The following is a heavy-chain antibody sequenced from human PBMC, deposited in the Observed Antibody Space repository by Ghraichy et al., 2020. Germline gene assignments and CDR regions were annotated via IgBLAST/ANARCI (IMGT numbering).Heavy chain of an antibody. CDR1: GFTFSSYA. CDR2: ISYDGSNK. D-gene: IGHD3-9*01. Sequence: GGSLRLSCAASGFTFSSYAMHWVRQAPGKGLEWVAVISYDGSNKYYADSVKGRFTISRDNSKNTLYLQMNSLRAEDTAVYYCARDHYYDILTGYLGSFDYWGQGTLVTVSS. CDR3: ARDHYYDILTGYLGSFDY. J-gene: IGHJ4*02. V-gene: IGHV3-30*04.